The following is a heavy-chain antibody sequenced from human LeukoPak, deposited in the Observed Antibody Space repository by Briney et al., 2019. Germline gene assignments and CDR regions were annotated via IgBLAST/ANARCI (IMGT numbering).Heavy chain of an antibody. V-gene: IGHV3-21*01. J-gene: IGHJ4*02. CDR3: ASLSRGYSYGRDY. CDR2: ISSSSSYI. D-gene: IGHD5-18*01. CDR1: GFTFSSYS. Sequence: GGSLRLSCAASGFTFSSYSMNWVRQAPGKGLEWVSSISSSSSYIYYADSVKGRFTISRDNAKNSLYLQMNSLRAEDTAMYYCASLSRGYSYGRDYWGQGTLVTVSS.